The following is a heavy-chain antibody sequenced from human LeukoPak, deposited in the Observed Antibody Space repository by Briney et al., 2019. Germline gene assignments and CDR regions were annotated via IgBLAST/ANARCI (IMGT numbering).Heavy chain of an antibody. D-gene: IGHD3-3*01. CDR3: VVEQARTATWFLYLND. CDR2: IDPNSGVT. Sequence: ASLKVSCKASGYTFSDYYIHWVRQAPGQGLEWMGRIDPNSGVTNSAQKFRARVTMTRDTSINTAYMELSSLRSDDTAVYFCVVEQARTATWFLYLNDWGQVILVTVSS. J-gene: IGHJ4*02. V-gene: IGHV1-2*06. CDR1: GYTFSDYY.